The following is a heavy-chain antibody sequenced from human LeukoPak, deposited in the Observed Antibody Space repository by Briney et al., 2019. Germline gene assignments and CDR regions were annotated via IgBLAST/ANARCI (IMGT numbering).Heavy chain of an antibody. D-gene: IGHD3-3*01. Sequence: PGGSLRLSCAASGFTFSSYWMSWVRQAPGKGREWVANIKQDGGEKYYVDSVKGRLTISRDNAQKSLYLQMNSLRAEDTAVYYCAREIWPYDFWSGETDAFDIWGQGTMVTVSS. CDR2: IKQDGGEK. CDR3: AREIWPYDFWSGETDAFDI. V-gene: IGHV3-7*01. J-gene: IGHJ3*02. CDR1: GFTFSSYW.